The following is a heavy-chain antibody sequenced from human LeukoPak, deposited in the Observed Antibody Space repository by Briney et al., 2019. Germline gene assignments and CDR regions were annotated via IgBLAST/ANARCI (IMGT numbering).Heavy chain of an antibody. CDR2: IWYDGSQE. CDR3: AREYYYGSDSNAFDI. J-gene: IGHJ3*02. D-gene: IGHD3-10*01. Sequence: GGSLRLSCAASGFTFSSYVMHWVRQAPGKGLEWVALIWYDGSQEYYADSVKGRFTISRDNSNNTLYLQLNSLRAEDTAVYYCAREYYYGSDSNAFDIWGHGTMVTVSS. CDR1: GFTFSSYV. V-gene: IGHV3-33*01.